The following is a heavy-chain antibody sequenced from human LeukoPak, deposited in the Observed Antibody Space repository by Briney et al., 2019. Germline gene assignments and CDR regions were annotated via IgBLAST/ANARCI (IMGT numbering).Heavy chain of an antibody. Sequence: PSETLSLTCAVYGGSFSGYYWSWIRQPPGKGLEWIGEINHSGSTNYNPSLKSRVTISVDTSKNQFSLKLSSVTAAGTAVYYCARDGGYSYGVDYWGQGTLVTVSS. D-gene: IGHD5-18*01. CDR3: ARDGGYSYGVDY. CDR2: INHSGST. J-gene: IGHJ4*02. V-gene: IGHV4-34*01. CDR1: GGSFSGYY.